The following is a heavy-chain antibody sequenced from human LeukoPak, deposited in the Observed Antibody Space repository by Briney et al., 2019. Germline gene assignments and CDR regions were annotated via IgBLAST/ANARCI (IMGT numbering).Heavy chain of an antibody. V-gene: IGHV3-30*02. CDR3: AREGYSSGWYCDY. J-gene: IGHJ4*02. CDR1: GFTFSSYG. CDR2: IRYDGSNK. D-gene: IGHD6-19*01. Sequence: GGSLRLSCAASGFTFSSYGMHWVRQAPGKGLEWVAFIRYDGSNKYYADSVKGRFTISRDNSKNTLYLQMNSLRAEDTAVYYCAREGYSSGWYCDYWGQGTLVTVSS.